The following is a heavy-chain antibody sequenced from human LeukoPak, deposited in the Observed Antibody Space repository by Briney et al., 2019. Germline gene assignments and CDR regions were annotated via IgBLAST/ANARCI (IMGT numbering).Heavy chain of an antibody. Sequence: SETLSLTCGVHGGSFTGYYWSWIRQPPGKGLEWIGEINHSGSTNYNPSLKSRVTISVDTSKNQFSLKLSSVTAADTAVYYCARRDYYGPFDYWGQGTLVTVSS. CDR3: ARRDYYGPFDY. D-gene: IGHD3-10*01. CDR1: GGSFTGYY. V-gene: IGHV4-34*01. J-gene: IGHJ4*02. CDR2: INHSGST.